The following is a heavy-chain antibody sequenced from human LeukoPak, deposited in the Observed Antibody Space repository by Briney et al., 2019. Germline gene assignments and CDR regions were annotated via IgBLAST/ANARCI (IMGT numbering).Heavy chain of an antibody. D-gene: IGHD6-13*01. CDR3: TTDYVWGSSWTFDY. Sequence: GGSLRPSCAASGFTFSNAWMSWVRQAPGKGLEWVGRIKSKTDGGTTDYAAPVKGRFTISRDDSKNTLYLQMNSLKTEDTAVYYCTTDYVWGSSWTFDYWGQGTLVTVSS. V-gene: IGHV3-15*01. J-gene: IGHJ4*02. CDR2: IKSKTDGGTT. CDR1: GFTFSNAW.